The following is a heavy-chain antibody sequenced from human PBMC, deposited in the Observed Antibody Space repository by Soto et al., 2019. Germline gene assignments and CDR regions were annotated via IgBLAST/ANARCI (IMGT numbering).Heavy chain of an antibody. V-gene: IGHV4-31*03. CDR2: IYYSGST. D-gene: IGHD4-17*01. CDR1: GGYISSGGYY. J-gene: IGHJ4*02. CDR3: ARSPEATVTAFDY. Sequence: QVHLQESGPGLVKPSQTLSLTCTVSGGYISSGGYYWSWIRQHPGKGLEWIGYIYYSGSTYYNPSLKSRVTISVDTSKNKFALKLSSVTAADKAVYYCARSPEATVTAFDYWGQGTLVTVSS.